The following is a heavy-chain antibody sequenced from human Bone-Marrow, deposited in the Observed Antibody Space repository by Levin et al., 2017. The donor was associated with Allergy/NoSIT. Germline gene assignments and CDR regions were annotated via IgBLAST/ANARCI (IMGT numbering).Heavy chain of an antibody. J-gene: IGHJ6*02. CDR3: ARDPWGSGWYGHYYYGMDV. D-gene: IGHD6-19*01. V-gene: IGHV6-1*01. Sequence: SQTLSLTCAISGDSVSSNSAAWNWIRQSPSRGLEWLGRTYYRSKWYNDYAVSVKSRITINPDTSKNQFSLQLNSVTPEDTAVYYCARDPWGSGWYGHYYYGMDVWGQGTTVTVSS. CDR1: GDSVSSNSAA. CDR2: TYYRSKWYN.